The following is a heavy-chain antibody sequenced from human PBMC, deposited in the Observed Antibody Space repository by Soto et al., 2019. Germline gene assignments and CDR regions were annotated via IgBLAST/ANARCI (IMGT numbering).Heavy chain of an antibody. J-gene: IGHJ4*02. V-gene: IGHV3-43*01. Sequence: GGSLRLSCAASGFTFDDYTMHWVRQAPGKGLEWVSLISWDGGSTYYADSVKGRFTISRDNSKNSLYLQMNSLRTEDTALYYCAKDIYPYYDILTGSTPFDYWGQGTLVTVSS. CDR3: AKDIYPYYDILTGSTPFDY. D-gene: IGHD3-9*01. CDR1: GFTFDDYT. CDR2: ISWDGGST.